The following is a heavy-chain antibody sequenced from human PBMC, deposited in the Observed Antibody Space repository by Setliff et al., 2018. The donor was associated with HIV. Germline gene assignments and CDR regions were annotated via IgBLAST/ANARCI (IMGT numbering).Heavy chain of an antibody. CDR2: IFSSGST. CDR1: GGSISSYC. Sequence: LSLTCTVSGGSISSYCWNWIRQSPGRGLEWIGLIFSSGSTKYNPSLQSRVTMSIDTSKNQFSLKLTSVTAADTAVYYCARRIDNSGSFPDKNWFDTWGQGSLVTVSS. D-gene: IGHD3-10*01. V-gene: IGHV4-4*09. CDR3: ARRIDNSGSFPDKNWFDT. J-gene: IGHJ5*02.